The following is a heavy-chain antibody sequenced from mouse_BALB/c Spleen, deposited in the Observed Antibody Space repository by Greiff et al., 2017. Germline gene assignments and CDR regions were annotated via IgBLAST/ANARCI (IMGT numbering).Heavy chain of an antibody. D-gene: IGHD2-4*01. J-gene: IGHJ4*01. Sequence: EVKVVESGGGLVKPGGSLKLSCAASGFTFSSYTMSWVRQTPEKRLEWVATISSGGSYTYYPDSVKGRFTISRDNAKNTLYLQMSSLKSEDTAMYYCTRVGITTGNDAMDYWGQGTSVTVSS. CDR1: GFTFSSYT. V-gene: IGHV5-6-4*01. CDR3: TRVGITTGNDAMDY. CDR2: ISSGGSYT.